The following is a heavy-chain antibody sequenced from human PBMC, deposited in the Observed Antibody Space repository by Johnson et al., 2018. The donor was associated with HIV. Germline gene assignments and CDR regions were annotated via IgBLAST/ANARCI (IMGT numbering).Heavy chain of an antibody. CDR2: ISYDGSNT. Sequence: QVQLVESGGGVVQPGKSLRLSCAASGFTFTKYGMHWVRQAPGKGLEWVAVISYDGSNTYYADSVKGRFTISRDNSKNTLYLQMNSLRAEDTAVYYCARVLLGATYSGSYYGAFDIWGQGTMVTVSS. V-gene: IGHV3-30*03. CDR1: GFTFTKYG. J-gene: IGHJ3*02. D-gene: IGHD1-26*01. CDR3: ARVLLGATYSGSYYGAFDI.